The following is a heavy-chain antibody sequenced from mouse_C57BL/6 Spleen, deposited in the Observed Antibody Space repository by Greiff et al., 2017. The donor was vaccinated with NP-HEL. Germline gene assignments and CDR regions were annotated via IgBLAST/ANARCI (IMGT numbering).Heavy chain of an antibody. CDR1: GFNIKDDY. Sequence: EVQRVESGAELVRPGASVKLSCTASGFNIKDDYMHWVKQRPEQGLEWIGWIDPENGDTEYASKFQGKATITADTSSNTAYLQLSSLTSEDTAVYYCTTLRVTKAYWGQGTLVTVSA. J-gene: IGHJ3*01. V-gene: IGHV14-4*01. CDR2: IDPENGDT. D-gene: IGHD2-3*01. CDR3: TTLRVTKAY.